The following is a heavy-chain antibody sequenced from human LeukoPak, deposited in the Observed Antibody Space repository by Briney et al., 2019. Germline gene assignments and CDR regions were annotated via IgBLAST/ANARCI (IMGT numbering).Heavy chain of an antibody. CDR2: IYYSGST. D-gene: IGHD6-13*01. CDR1: GGSISSYY. Sequence: PSETLSLTCTVSGGSISSYYWSWIRQPPGKGLEWIGYIYYSGSTNYNPSLKSRATISVDTSKNQFSLKLSSVTAADTAVYYCARLYSSSWLVDYWGQGTLVTVSS. V-gene: IGHV4-59*08. J-gene: IGHJ4*02. CDR3: ARLYSSSWLVDY.